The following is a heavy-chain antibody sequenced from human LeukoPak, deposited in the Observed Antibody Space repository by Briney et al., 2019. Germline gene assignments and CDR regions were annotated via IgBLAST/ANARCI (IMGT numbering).Heavy chain of an antibody. Sequence: SGGSLRLSCAASGFPFDDYAMHWVREAPGKGLEWVSGISWNSGSIGYADSVKGRFTISRDNAKNSLYLQMNSLRAEDTALYYCAKDVRSPSAFDIWGQGTMVTVSS. CDR1: GFPFDDYA. V-gene: IGHV3-9*01. CDR3: AKDVRSPSAFDI. J-gene: IGHJ3*02. CDR2: ISWNSGSI.